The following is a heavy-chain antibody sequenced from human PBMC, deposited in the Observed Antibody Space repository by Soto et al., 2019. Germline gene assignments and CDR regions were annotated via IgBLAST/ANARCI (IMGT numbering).Heavy chain of an antibody. D-gene: IGHD1-26*01. CDR1: GYTFTGYY. CDR2: INPNSGGT. Sequence: ASVKVYCKASGYTFTGYYMHLVRQAPGQGLEWMGWINPNSGGTNYAQKFQGWVTMTRDTSISTAYMELSSLRAEDTAVYYCAKETYSGSSHFDYWGQGTLVTVSS. CDR3: AKETYSGSSHFDY. J-gene: IGHJ4*02. V-gene: IGHV1-2*04.